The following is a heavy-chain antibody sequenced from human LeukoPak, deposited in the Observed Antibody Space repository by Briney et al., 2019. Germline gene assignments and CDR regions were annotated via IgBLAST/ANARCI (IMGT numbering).Heavy chain of an antibody. D-gene: IGHD6-13*01. J-gene: IGHJ4*02. CDR2: IYYRGST. CDR3: ASPLSSSWRTDDY. Sequence: SETLSLTCTVSGGSISSSSYYWGWIRQPPGKGLEWIGSIYYRGSTYYNPSLKSRVTISVDTSKNQFSLKLSSVTAADTAVYYCASPLSSSWRTDDYWGQGTLVTVSS. V-gene: IGHV4-39*01. CDR1: GGSISSSSYY.